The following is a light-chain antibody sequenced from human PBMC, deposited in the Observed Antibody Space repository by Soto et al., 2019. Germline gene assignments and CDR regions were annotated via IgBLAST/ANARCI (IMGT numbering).Light chain of an antibody. Sequence: QSALTQPASVSGSPGQSITISCTGTSSDVGGYNYVSWYQQHPGKAPKLMIYDVSNRHSGVSNRFSGSKSGNTASLTISGLQAEDEADYYCSSYTSSSKGFGTGTKLTVL. CDR3: SSYTSSSKG. J-gene: IGLJ1*01. CDR2: DVS. CDR1: SSDVGGYNY. V-gene: IGLV2-14*01.